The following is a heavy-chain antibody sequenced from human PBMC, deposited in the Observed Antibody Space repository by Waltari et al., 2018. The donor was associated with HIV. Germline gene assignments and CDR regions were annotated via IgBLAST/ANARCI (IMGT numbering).Heavy chain of an antibody. CDR3: ARRPVPSDEFDP. J-gene: IGHJ5*02. V-gene: IGHV4-38-2*01. D-gene: IGHD2-21*02. CDR2: VYHSRTT. CDR1: GYSISSRHY. Sequence: QVQLQESGPGLVKLSESLSLTCAVSGYSISSRHYWGWIRQLPGKGLEWIGSVYHSRTTYYNPSLKSRVTISVDTSKDQVSLKLTSVTAADTAVYYCARRPVPSDEFDPWGQGTLVTVSS.